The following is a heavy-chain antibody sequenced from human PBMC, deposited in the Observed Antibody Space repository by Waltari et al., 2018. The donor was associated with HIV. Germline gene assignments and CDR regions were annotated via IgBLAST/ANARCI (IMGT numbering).Heavy chain of an antibody. J-gene: IGHJ2*01. V-gene: IGHV4-39*01. CDR1: GGSASSSSYF. CDR2: IYYTGRA. Sequence: QLQLQESGPRLVKPSETLSLPCTVYGGSASSSSYFWGWMRQPPGKGLEWVGRIYYTGRAYYNPSLKSRVTISVDTSKNQFSLKVTSVTAADTAVYYCARHALRVGAAYWNFDLWGRGTLVTVSS. CDR3: ARHALRVGAAYWNFDL. D-gene: IGHD1-26*01.